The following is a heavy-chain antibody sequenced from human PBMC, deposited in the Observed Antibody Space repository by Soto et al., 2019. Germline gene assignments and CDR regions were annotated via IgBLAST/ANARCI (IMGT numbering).Heavy chain of an antibody. CDR1: GGSVSSGSYY. D-gene: IGHD3-22*01. CDR3: ARDDSSGYYYI. Sequence: QVQLQESGPGLVKPSETLSLTCTVSGGSVSSGSYYWSWIRQPPGKGLEWIGYIYYSGSTNYNPSLQSQAPRSVDTSKNQFSLQLSSVTAADTAVYYCARDDSSGYYYIWGQVTLVTVSS. CDR2: IYYSGST. V-gene: IGHV4-61*01. J-gene: IGHJ4*02.